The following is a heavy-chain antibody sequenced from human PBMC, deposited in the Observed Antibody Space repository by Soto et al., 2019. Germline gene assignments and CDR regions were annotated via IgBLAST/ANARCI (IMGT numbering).Heavy chain of an antibody. J-gene: IGHJ6*02. CDR3: AGSYGDYVGGYYYYYYGMDV. D-gene: IGHD4-17*01. Sequence: SETLSLSCAVYGGSVSGYSWAWIRPPQRKGLEWIGKINHSGSTDYNPSLKSRVTISVDTSKNQASLKLSSVTAADTAVYYCAGSYGDYVGGYYYYYYGMDVWGQGTTVTVSS. CDR1: GGSVSGYS. V-gene: IGHV4-34*01. CDR2: INHSGST.